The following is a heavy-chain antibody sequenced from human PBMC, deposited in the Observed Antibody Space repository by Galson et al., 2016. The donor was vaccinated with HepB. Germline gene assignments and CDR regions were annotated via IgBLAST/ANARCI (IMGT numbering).Heavy chain of an antibody. V-gene: IGHV3-11*04. CDR1: GFIFSDFY. Sequence: SLRLSCAASGFIFSDFYMSWVRQAPGKGLEWVSYISSSGSNTFYADSVKGRFTISRDNAKNSLYLQMNTLRAEDTAVYYCARRGYDAFDVWGQGTMVTVSS. CDR2: ISSSGSNT. D-gene: IGHD3-10*01. J-gene: IGHJ3*01. CDR3: ARRGYDAFDV.